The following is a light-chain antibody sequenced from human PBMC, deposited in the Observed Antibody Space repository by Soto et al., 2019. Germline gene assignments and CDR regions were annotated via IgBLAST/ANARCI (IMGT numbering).Light chain of an antibody. J-gene: IGKJ4*01. V-gene: IGKV3-15*01. CDR1: QYVSNN. CDR3: QHYNNWPLT. Sequence: EILMTQSPATLSVSPGERATLSCRASQYVSNNLAWYQQRPGQAPRLLIYAASTRATGIPARFSGSGSGTEFTLTISSLQSEDFAVYYCQHYNNWPLTFGGGTQVEI. CDR2: AAS.